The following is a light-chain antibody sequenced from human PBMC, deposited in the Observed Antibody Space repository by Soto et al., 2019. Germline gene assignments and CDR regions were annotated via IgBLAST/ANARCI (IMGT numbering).Light chain of an antibody. Sequence: QSVLTQPRSVSGSPGQSVTISCTGTSSDVGGYNYVSWYQQHPGKAPKLMIYDASKRPSGVPDRFSGSKSGNTASLTISGLQAEDEADYYCCSYAGSPSYVFGTGTKVTVL. V-gene: IGLV2-11*01. J-gene: IGLJ1*01. CDR3: CSYAGSPSYV. CDR1: SSDVGGYNY. CDR2: DAS.